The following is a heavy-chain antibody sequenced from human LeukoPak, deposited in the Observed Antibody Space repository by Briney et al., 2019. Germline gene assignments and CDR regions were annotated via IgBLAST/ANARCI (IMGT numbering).Heavy chain of an antibody. J-gene: IGHJ5*02. CDR1: GYTFTSYY. D-gene: IGHD1-26*01. CDR2: INPSGGST. V-gene: IGHV1-46*01. Sequence: ASVKVSCKASGYTFTSYYMHWVRQAPGQGLEWMGIINPSGGSTSYAQKFQGRLTMTRNMFTSTDYMELTSLTSDDTAVYYCARDNSVGETAWWFDPWGQGTLVTVSS. CDR3: ARDNSVGETAWWFDP.